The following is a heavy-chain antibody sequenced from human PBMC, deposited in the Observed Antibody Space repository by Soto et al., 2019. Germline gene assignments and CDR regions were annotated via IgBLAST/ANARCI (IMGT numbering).Heavy chain of an antibody. V-gene: IGHV1-18*01. CDR1: GYTFTSYG. D-gene: IGHD3-22*01. CDR2: ISAYNGNT. CDR3: ARAPYYYDSSGYFQH. Sequence: GASVKVSCKASGYTFTSYGISWVRQAPGQGLEWMGWISAYNGNTNYAQKLQGRVTMTTDTSTSTAYMELRSLRSDDTAVYYCARAPYYYDSSGYFQHWGQGTLVTVSS. J-gene: IGHJ1*01.